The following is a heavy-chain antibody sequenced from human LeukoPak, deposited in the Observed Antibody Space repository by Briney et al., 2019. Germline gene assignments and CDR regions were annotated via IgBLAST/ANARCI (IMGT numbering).Heavy chain of an antibody. CDR3: ARDYYDSSGYYTN. CDR2: IWYDGSNK. V-gene: IGHV3-33*01. J-gene: IGHJ4*02. CDR1: GFTFSSYG. Sequence: GRSLRLSCAASGFTFSSYGMHWVRQAPGKGLEWVAVIWYDGSNKYYADSVKGRFTISRDNSKNTLYLQMNSLRAEDTAVYYCARDYYDSSGYYTNWGQGTPVTVSS. D-gene: IGHD3-22*01.